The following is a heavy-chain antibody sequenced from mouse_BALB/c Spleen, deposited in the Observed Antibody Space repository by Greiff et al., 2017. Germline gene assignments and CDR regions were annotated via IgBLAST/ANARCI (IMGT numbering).Heavy chain of an antibody. V-gene: IGHV5-6-5*01. CDR2: ISSGGST. J-gene: IGHJ4*01. CDR1: GFTFSSYA. D-gene: IGHD1-2*01. CDR3: ARGGRLRNYAMDY. Sequence: EVKLMESGGGLVKPGGSLKLSCAASGFTFSSYAMSWVRQTPEKRLEWVASISSGGSTYYPDSVKGRFTISRDNARNILYLQMSSLRSEDTAMYYCARGGRLRNYAMDYWGQGTSVTVSS.